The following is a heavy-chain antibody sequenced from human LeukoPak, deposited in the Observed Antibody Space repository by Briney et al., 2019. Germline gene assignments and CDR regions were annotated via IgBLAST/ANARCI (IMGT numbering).Heavy chain of an antibody. CDR1: GYTFASYG. CDR3: ARGRAYYDFWRDFDY. Sequence: ASVKVSCKASGYTFASYGISWVRRAPGQGLEWMGWISAYNGNTNYAQKLQGRVTMTTDTSTSTAYMELRSLRSDDTAVYYCARGRAYYDFWRDFDYWGQGTLVTVSS. J-gene: IGHJ4*02. D-gene: IGHD3-3*01. CDR2: ISAYNGNT. V-gene: IGHV1-18*01.